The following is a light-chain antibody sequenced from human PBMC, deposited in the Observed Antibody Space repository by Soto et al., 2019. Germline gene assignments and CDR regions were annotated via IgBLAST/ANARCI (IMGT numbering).Light chain of an antibody. Sequence: QSVLTQSPSASASLGASVKLTCTLSSGHSSYAIAWHQQRPEKGPRYLMKVNSDGSHRKGDGIPDRFSGSSSGAERYLIISSLQSEDEADYYCQTRGSGTPYVFGNWTKLTVL. CDR1: SGHSSYA. V-gene: IGLV4-69*01. CDR3: QTRGSGTPYV. J-gene: IGLJ1*01. CDR2: VNSDGSH.